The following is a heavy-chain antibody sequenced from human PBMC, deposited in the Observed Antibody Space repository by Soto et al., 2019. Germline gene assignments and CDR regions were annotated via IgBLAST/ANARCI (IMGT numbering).Heavy chain of an antibody. J-gene: IGHJ5*02. Sequence: QVRLQQWGAGLVRPSETLSLTCAVYGGSFNNYCWSWIRQPPGKGLEWIGEVCPGGSTNYSPTLKREVRIPLEWYKNQFSLRLTSVPVADTAVYYCARGGYGQYDAYNSFDPWGQGTLV. CDR2: VCPGGST. CDR3: ARGGYGQYDAYNSFDP. D-gene: IGHD5-18*01. V-gene: IGHV4-34*02. CDR1: GGSFNNYC.